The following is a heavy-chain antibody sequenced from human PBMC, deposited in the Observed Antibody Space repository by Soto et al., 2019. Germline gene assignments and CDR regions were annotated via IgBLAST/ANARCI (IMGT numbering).Heavy chain of an antibody. CDR3: ARDHYDFWSGYPNWFDP. CDR2: IYYSGST. CDR1: GGSISSGGYY. J-gene: IGHJ5*02. D-gene: IGHD3-3*01. Sequence: SETLSLTCTVSGGSISSGGYYWSRIRQHPGKGLEWIGNIYYSGSTYYNPSLKSRVTISVDTSKNQFSLKLSSVTAADTAVYYCARDHYDFWSGYPNWFDPWGQGTLVTVSS. V-gene: IGHV4-31*03.